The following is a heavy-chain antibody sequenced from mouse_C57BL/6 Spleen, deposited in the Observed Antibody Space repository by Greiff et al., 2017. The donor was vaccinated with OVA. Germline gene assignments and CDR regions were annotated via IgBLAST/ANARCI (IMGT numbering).Heavy chain of an antibody. CDR3: ARYLYDGYYEPPYYAMDY. Sequence: EVQLQQSGPELVKPGASVKISCKASGYTFTDYYMNWVKQSHGKSLEWIGDINPNNGGTSYNQKFKGKATLTVDKSSSTAYMELRSLTSEDSAVYYCARYLYDGYYEPPYYAMDYWGQGTSVTVSS. CDR1: GYTFTDYY. D-gene: IGHD2-3*01. V-gene: IGHV1-26*01. CDR2: INPNNGGT. J-gene: IGHJ4*01.